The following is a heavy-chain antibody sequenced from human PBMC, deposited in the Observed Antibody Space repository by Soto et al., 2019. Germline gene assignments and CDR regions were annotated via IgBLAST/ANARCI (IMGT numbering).Heavy chain of an antibody. D-gene: IGHD3-10*01. CDR3: ARVPKGSIVVRGVSPATYMDV. J-gene: IGHJ6*03. Sequence: EVQLVESGGGLVQPGGSLRLSCAASGFTFSSYWMSWVRQAPGKGLEWVANIKQDGSEKYYVDSVKGRITISRDNAKNSLYLRMNSLRAEDKAVYYCARVPKGSIVVRGVSPATYMDVWGKGTTVTVSS. CDR1: GFTFSSYW. CDR2: IKQDGSEK. V-gene: IGHV3-7*01.